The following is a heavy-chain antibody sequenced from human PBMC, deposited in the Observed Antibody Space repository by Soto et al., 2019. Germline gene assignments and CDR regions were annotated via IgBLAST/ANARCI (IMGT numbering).Heavy chain of an antibody. CDR2: INRDGSAI. J-gene: IGHJ4*02. Sequence: EVQLVESGGGLVQPGGSLRLSCAASGFTFSSYWMHWIRQAPGKGQVWVSRINRDGSAINYADSVKGRFTGSRDNAKNTLYLQMNSLRAEDTAVYYCVRAWAGYWGQGTLVTVSS. CDR1: GFTFSSYW. CDR3: VRAWAGY. V-gene: IGHV3-74*01. D-gene: IGHD6-19*01.